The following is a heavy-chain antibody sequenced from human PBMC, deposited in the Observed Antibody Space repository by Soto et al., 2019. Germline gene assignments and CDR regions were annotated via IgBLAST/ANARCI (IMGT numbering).Heavy chain of an antibody. Sequence: GGSLRLSCAASGFTFSSYSMNWVRQAPGKGLEWVSSISSSSSYIYYADSVKGRFTISRDNAKNSLYLQMNSLRAEDTAVYYCATTAIVVVPAATIRDYFDYWGQGTLVTVSS. J-gene: IGHJ4*02. CDR3: ATTAIVVVPAATIRDYFDY. V-gene: IGHV3-21*01. CDR1: GFTFSSYS. CDR2: ISSSSSYI. D-gene: IGHD2-2*01.